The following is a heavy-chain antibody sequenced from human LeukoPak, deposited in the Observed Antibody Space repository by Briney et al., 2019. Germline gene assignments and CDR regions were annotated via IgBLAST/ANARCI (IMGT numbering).Heavy chain of an antibody. CDR1: GGSISSYY. J-gene: IGHJ3*02. D-gene: IGHD2-15*01. V-gene: IGHV4-59*08. CDR3: ARRSEDAFDI. CDR2: IYYSGST. Sequence: PSETLSLTCTVSGGSISSYYWSWIRQPPGKGLEWIGYIYYSGSTNYNPSLKSRVTISVDTSKNQFSLKLSSVTAADTAVYYCARRSEDAFDIWGQGTMVTVSS.